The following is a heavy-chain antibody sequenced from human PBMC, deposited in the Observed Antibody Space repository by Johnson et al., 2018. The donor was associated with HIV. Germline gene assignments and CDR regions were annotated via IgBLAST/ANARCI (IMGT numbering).Heavy chain of an antibody. V-gene: IGHV3-43D*04. D-gene: IGHD3-16*01. CDR1: GFTFADFA. Sequence: VQLVESGGVVVQPGGSLRLSCVASGFTFADFAMHWVRQAPGKGLEWVSLISWDGGSTYYADSVKGRFTISRDNSKNSLYLQMNSLRAEDMALSYCARGSRYTHDNDDVYLLQALDIWGQGTMVTVSA. J-gene: IGHJ3*02. CDR3: ARGSRYTHDNDDVYLLQALDI. CDR2: ISWDGGST.